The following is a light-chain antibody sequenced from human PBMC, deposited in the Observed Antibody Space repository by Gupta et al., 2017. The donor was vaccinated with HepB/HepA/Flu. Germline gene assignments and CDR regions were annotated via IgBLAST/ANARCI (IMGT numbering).Light chain of an antibody. CDR3: MLHDGAASKWE. CDR2: GKY. CDR1: AGTVTSNYY. J-gene: IGLJ3*02. V-gene: IGLV7-43*01. Sequence: QTVVTQEPLLTVSPGGTVTLPCSSIAGTVTSNYYANWFQLKPGQEPRALIDGKYNQHSWTPGWFSGSLLGGKAALTLAGVQPDDEADYYWMLHDGAASKWEFGGGTKLTVL.